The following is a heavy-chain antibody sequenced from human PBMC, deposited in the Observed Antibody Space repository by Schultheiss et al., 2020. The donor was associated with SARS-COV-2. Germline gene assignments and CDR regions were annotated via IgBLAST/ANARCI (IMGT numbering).Heavy chain of an antibody. CDR3: ARYSSSDY. V-gene: IGHV3-9*01. CDR2: ISWNSGSI. Sequence: GGSLRLSCAASGFTFDDYAMHWVRQAPGKGLEWVSGISWNSGSIGYADSVKGRFTISRDNAKNSLYLQMNSLRAEDTALYYCARYSSSDYWGQGTLVTVSS. D-gene: IGHD6-13*01. CDR1: GFTFDDYA. J-gene: IGHJ4*02.